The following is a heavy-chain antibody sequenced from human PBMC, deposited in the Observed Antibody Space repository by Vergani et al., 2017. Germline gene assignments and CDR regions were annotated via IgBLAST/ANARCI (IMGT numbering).Heavy chain of an antibody. CDR1: GFTFSDYY. CDR2: ISSSGSTI. V-gene: IGHV3-11*04. Sequence: QVQLVESGGGLVKPGGSLRLSCAASGFTFSDYYMSWIRQAPGKGLDWVSYISSSGSTIYYANSVKGRFTISRDNAKNSLYLQMNSLRAEDTAVYYCAREVVWGVTPHWFDPWGQGTLVTVSS. J-gene: IGHJ5*02. D-gene: IGHD3-16*01. CDR3: AREVVWGVTPHWFDP.